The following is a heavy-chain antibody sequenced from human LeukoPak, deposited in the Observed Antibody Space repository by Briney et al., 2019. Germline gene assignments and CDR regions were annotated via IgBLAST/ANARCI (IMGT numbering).Heavy chain of an antibody. Sequence: SETLSLTCTVSGGSMSNYYWSWIRQPPGKGLQWIGCISDSGNTNYNPSLRSRVTISVYTSQNQFSLRLSSVTAADTAVYYCARGLVVPAATNSYFLDVWGKGTTVTVSS. CDR1: GGSMSNYY. V-gene: IGHV4-59*01. CDR3: ARGLVVPAATNSYFLDV. J-gene: IGHJ6*03. CDR2: ISDSGNT. D-gene: IGHD2-2*01.